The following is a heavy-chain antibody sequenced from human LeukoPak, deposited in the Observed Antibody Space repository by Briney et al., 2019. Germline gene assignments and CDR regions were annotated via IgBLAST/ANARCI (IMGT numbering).Heavy chain of an antibody. Sequence: GGSLRLSCAASGXTFSSYSMNWVRQAPGKGLEWVSSISSSSSYIYYADSVKGRFTISRDNAKNSLYLQMNSLRAEDTAVYYCASDKTVTTAGAFDIWGQGTMVTVSS. J-gene: IGHJ3*02. CDR3: ASDKTVTTAGAFDI. V-gene: IGHV3-21*01. CDR2: ISSSSSYI. CDR1: GXTFSSYS. D-gene: IGHD4-17*01.